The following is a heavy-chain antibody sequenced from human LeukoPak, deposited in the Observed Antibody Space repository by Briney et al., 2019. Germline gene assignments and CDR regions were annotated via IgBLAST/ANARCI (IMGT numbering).Heavy chain of an antibody. CDR3: AKGVNSGYDWVFDY. V-gene: IGHV3-23*01. J-gene: IGHJ4*02. CDR2: ISDSGGST. Sequence: GGSLRLSCEASGFTFSSYAMSWVRQAPGKGLEWVSAISDSGGSTYYADSVKDRFTISRDNSKNTLYLQMNSLRAEDTAVYYCAKGVNSGYDWVFDYWGQGTLVTVSS. D-gene: IGHD5-12*01. CDR1: GFTFSSYA.